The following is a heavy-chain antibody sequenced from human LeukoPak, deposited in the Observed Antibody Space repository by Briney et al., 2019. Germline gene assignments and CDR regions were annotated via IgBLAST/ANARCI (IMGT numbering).Heavy chain of an antibody. Sequence: ASVKVSCKASGYTFTSYDINWVRQATGQGLEWMGWMNPNSGNTGCAQKFQGRVTMTRNTSISTAYMELSSLRSEDTAVYYCARGPPYDFWSGYFAPRGHYFDYWGQGTLVTVSS. CDR2: MNPNSGNT. CDR3: ARGPPYDFWSGYFAPRGHYFDY. J-gene: IGHJ4*02. CDR1: GYTFTSYD. V-gene: IGHV1-8*01. D-gene: IGHD3-3*01.